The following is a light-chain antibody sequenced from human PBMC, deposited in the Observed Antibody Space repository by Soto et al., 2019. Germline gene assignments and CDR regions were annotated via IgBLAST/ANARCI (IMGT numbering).Light chain of an antibody. CDR2: EAS. Sequence: DIQLTQSPSFLSASVGDRVTITCRASQGISSYLAWYQQKPGKAPERLIYEASVLQSGVPSRFSGSGSGTEFTLTVSSLQSEDFAIYYCQPYNNWPLTFGGGTKVDIK. J-gene: IGKJ4*01. V-gene: IGKV1-9*01. CDR3: QPYNNWPLT. CDR1: QGISSY.